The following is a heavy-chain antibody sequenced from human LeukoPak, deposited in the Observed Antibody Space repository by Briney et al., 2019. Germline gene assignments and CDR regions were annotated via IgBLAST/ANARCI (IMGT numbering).Heavy chain of an antibody. V-gene: IGHV3-30-3*01. CDR3: ARKGGYADAFDI. Sequence: GGSLRLSCAASGFTFSSYAMHWVRQALGKGLEWVAVISYDGSNKYYADSVKGRFTISRDNSKNTLYLQMNSLRAEDTAVYYCARKGGYADAFDIWGQGTMVTVSS. CDR1: GFTFSSYA. CDR2: ISYDGSNK. J-gene: IGHJ3*02. D-gene: IGHD5-12*01.